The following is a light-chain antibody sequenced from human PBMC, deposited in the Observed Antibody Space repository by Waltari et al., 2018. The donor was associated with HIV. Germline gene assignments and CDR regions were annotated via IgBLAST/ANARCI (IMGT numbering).Light chain of an antibody. CDR2: VAS. J-gene: IGKJ2*01. CDR1: QRIYGSY. V-gene: IGKV3-20*01. Sequence: EIVLTQSPGTLSLSPGERATLSCRASQRIYGSYLAWYQQKPGQPPRFRLYVASSRAAGTPDRFSGSGSGTEFTLTISRLEPEDFAVYYCQRYSTSPPYTFGQGTKLENK. CDR3: QRYSTSPPYT.